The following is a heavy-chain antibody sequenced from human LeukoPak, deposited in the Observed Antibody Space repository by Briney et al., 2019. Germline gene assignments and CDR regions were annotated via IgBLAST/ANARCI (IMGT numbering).Heavy chain of an antibody. V-gene: IGHV3-48*02. CDR2: ISSSSYTI. CDR3: ARESYFFDY. Sequence: GGSLRLSCAASGFTFSTYGMNWIRQAPGKGLEWVSYISSSSYTIYYADSVKGRFTISRDNAKNSLSLQMNSLRDEDTAVYYCARESYFFDYWGQGALVTVSS. CDR1: GFTFSTYG. J-gene: IGHJ4*02.